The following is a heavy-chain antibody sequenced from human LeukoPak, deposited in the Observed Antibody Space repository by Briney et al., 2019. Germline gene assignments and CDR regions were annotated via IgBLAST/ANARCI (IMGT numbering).Heavy chain of an antibody. D-gene: IGHD2-2*02. J-gene: IGHJ4*02. Sequence: ASVKVSCEASGGTFSGYAISWVRQAPGQGLEWMGGIIPIFGTANYAQKFQGRVTITTDESTSTAYMELSSLRSEDTAVYYCARGYCSSTSCYTFDYWGQGTLVTVSS. CDR2: IIPIFGTA. V-gene: IGHV1-69*05. CDR3: ARGYCSSTSCYTFDY. CDR1: GGTFSGYA.